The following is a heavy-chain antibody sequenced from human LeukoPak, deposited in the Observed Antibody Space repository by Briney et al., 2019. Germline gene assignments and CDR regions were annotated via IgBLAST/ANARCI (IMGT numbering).Heavy chain of an antibody. Sequence: NPGGSLRLSCVASGFTFTSYAMSWVRQAPGKGLEYVSSISSANHMYYADSVKGRFTISRDNAKNSLFLQMNNLRAEDTAVYYCAKSPRQANIVVVVAATDFFDVWGQGTTVTVSS. CDR2: ISSANHM. CDR3: AKSPRQANIVVVVAATDFFDV. CDR1: GFTFTSYA. D-gene: IGHD2-15*01. J-gene: IGHJ6*02. V-gene: IGHV3-21*04.